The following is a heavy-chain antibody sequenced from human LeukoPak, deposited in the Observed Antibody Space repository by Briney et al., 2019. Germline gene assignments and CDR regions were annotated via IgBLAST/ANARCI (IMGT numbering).Heavy chain of an antibody. V-gene: IGHV4-39*01. CDR1: GGSISSSSYY. CDR3: ARHALGYCSSTSCTNNWFDP. CDR2: IYYSGGT. D-gene: IGHD2-2*01. Sequence: SETLSLTCTVSGGSISSSSYYWGWIRQPPGKGLEWIATIYYSGGTYYSPSLKSRVTLSVDMSKNQFSLRLSSVTAADTAVYHCARHALGYCSSTSCTNNWFDPWGQGTLVTVSS. J-gene: IGHJ5*02.